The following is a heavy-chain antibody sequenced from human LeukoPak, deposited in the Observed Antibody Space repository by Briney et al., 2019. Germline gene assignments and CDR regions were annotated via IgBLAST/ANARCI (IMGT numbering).Heavy chain of an antibody. CDR2: IYYSGST. J-gene: IGHJ4*02. CDR3: ARVGGYNSPLDY. V-gene: IGHV4-59*01. D-gene: IGHD5-24*01. CDR1: GGSISSYY. Sequence: SETLSLTCTVSGGSISSYYWSWIRQPPGKGLEWIGYIYYSGSTNYNPSLKSRVTMSVDTSKNQFSLKLSSVTAADTAVYNCARVGGYNSPLDYWGQGTLVTVSS.